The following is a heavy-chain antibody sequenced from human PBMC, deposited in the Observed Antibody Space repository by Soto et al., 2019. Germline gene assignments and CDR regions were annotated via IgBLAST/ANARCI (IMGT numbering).Heavy chain of an antibody. V-gene: IGHV4-59*01. D-gene: IGHD3-10*01. J-gene: IGHJ3*02. CDR3: AKDGGWLGGDYDAFDI. CDR2: TYFSGST. CDR1: GRTISSYY. Sequence: SQTLSLTCTLSGRTISSYYWSWIRQPPGKGLEWIEYTYFSGSTNHNPSLKSRVTISVDTSKNQFSLKLSSVTAGDTAVYYCAKDGGWLGGDYDAFDIWGQGTMVTVSS.